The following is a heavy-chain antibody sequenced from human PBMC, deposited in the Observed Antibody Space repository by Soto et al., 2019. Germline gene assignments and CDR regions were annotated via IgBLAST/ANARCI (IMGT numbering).Heavy chain of an antibody. J-gene: IGHJ5*02. Sequence: SETVSLTCTVSGGSISNDNYSWSWIRQSPGKGLEWIAYIYYSGRTYYNPSLTSRLTISVDPSKNQFSLKLSSVTAAPPPVHYCARTAEPATFCDASADFERWGQVTLGTVAT. CDR1: GGSISNDNYS. CDR2: IYYSGRT. D-gene: IGHD2-8*01. CDR3: ARTAEPATFCDASADFER. V-gene: IGHV4-30-4*01.